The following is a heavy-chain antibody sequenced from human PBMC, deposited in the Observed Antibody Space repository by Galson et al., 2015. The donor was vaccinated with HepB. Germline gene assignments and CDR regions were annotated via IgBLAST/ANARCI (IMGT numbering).Heavy chain of an antibody. CDR1: GYTFSGYY. CDR3: ARGQVGSLLRGGVSYYYYYMDV. CDR2: INPNSGGT. V-gene: IGHV1-2*02. Sequence: SVKVSCKASGYTFSGYYIHWVRQAPGQGLEWMGWINPNSGGTNYAQKFQGRVTMTRDTSISTANMELSRLRSDDLAVYYCARGQVGSLLRGGVSYYYYYMDVWGQGTLVTVSS. D-gene: IGHD1-26*01. J-gene: IGHJ6*03.